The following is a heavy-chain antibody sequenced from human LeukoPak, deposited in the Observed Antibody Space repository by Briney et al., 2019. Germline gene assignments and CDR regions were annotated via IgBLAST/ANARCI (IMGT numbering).Heavy chain of an antibody. J-gene: IGHJ3*02. CDR3: ARLAGSGSYYPDAFDI. CDR2: IYYSGST. V-gene: IGHV4-59*01. D-gene: IGHD3-10*01. CDR1: DASISSYY. Sequence: SETLSLTCTVSDASISSYYWSWIRQPPGKGLEWIGYIYYSGSTNYNPSLKSRVTISVDTSKNQFSLKLSSVTAADTAVYYCARLAGSGSYYPDAFDIWGQGTMVTVSS.